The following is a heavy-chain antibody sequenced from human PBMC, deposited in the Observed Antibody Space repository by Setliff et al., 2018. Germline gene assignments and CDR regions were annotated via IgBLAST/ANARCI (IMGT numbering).Heavy chain of an antibody. Sequence: EGALRLSCAASGFTFSNYWMHWVRQAPGKGLVWVSRIDSDGSVTNYADSVRGRFIISRDNAKNTLYLQMNSLRDEDTAMYYCGSWSVVAAGTDWGQGTLVTVSS. V-gene: IGHV3-74*01. J-gene: IGHJ4*02. CDR3: GSWSVVAAGTD. CDR2: IDSDGSVT. D-gene: IGHD2-15*01. CDR1: GFTFSNYW.